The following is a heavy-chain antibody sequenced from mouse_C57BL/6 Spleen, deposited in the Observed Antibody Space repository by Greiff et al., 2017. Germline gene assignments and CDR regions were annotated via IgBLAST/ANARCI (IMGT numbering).Heavy chain of an antibody. D-gene: IGHD2-5*01. CDR3: ARGDYYSNYGYAMDY. CDR2: INPNNGGT. J-gene: IGHJ4*01. V-gene: IGHV1-18*01. CDR1: GYTFTDYN. Sequence: VQLKESGPELVKPGASVKIPCKASGYTFTDYNMDWVKQSHGKSLEWIGDINPNNGGTIYNQQVKGKATLTVDKSSSTAYMELRSLTSEDTAVYYCARGDYYSNYGYAMDYWGQGTSVTVSS.